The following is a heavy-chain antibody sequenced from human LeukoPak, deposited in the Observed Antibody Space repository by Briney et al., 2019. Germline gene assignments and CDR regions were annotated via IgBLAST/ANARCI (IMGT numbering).Heavy chain of an antibody. V-gene: IGHV3-13*01. D-gene: IGHD6-13*01. CDR2: IGTAGDT. CDR3: ARGKYGDRIGIAAAGDIDY. Sequence: GGSLRLSCAASGFTFSSYDMRWVRQATGKGLEWVSAIGTAGDTYYPGSVKGRFTISRENAKNSLYLQMNSLRAGDTAVYYCARGKYGDRIGIAAAGDIDYWGQGTLVTVSS. CDR1: GFTFSSYD. J-gene: IGHJ4*02.